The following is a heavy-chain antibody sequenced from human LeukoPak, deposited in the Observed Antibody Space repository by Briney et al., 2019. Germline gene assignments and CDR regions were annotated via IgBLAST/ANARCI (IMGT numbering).Heavy chain of an antibody. CDR2: IFHSGDV. CDR1: GYSISSDYF. D-gene: IGHD2-15*01. J-gene: IGHJ4*02. CDR3: ARVVASTSIDS. V-gene: IGHV4-38-2*02. Sequence: SETLSLTCTVSGYSISSDYFWGWVRQPPGKGPEWIGSIFHSGDVYYNPSLKSRVTLSVDPSKNRFPLKLTSVTAADTAIYYCARVVASTSIDSWGQGTLVTVSS.